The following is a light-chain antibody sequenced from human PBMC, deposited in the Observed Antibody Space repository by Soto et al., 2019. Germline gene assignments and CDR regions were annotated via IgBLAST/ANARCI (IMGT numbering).Light chain of an antibody. V-gene: IGKV1-5*01. CDR1: QSISSW. CDR2: DAS. CDR3: QQYNSYSWT. J-gene: IGKJ1*01. Sequence: DIQMTQSPSTLSASVGDRVTITCRASQSISSWSAWYQQKPGKAPKLLIYDASSLESGVPSRFSGSGSGTEFTLTISSLQPDDFATYYCQQYNSYSWTFGQGTKV.